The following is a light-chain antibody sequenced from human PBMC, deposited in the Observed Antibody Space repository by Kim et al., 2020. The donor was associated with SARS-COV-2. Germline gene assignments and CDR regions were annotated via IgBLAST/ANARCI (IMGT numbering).Light chain of an antibody. CDR2: YDT. J-gene: IGLJ2*01. V-gene: IGLV3-21*04. CDR1: NIGCES. Sequence: PGEKARNPCGENNIGCESVHWYQQKTGQAPFLVIYYDTYRPSGIPERFSGSNSGNTATLTISRVEAGEEADYYCQVWDTGSDHPIFGGGTQLTVL. CDR3: QVWDTGSDHPI.